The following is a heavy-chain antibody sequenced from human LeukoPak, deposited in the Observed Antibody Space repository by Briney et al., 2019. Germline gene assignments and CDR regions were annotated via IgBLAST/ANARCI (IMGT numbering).Heavy chain of an antibody. V-gene: IGHV4-61*08. J-gene: IGHJ4*02. CDR2: IYYGGST. CDR3: ARMSSTSWEFDY. CDR1: GGSISSGGYY. D-gene: IGHD2-2*01. Sequence: SETLSLTCTVSGGSISSGGYYWSWIRQHPGKGLEWVAYIYYGGSTNYNPSLKSRVTISVDTSKNQFSLKLSSVTAADTAVYYCARMSSTSWEFDYWGQGTLVTVSS.